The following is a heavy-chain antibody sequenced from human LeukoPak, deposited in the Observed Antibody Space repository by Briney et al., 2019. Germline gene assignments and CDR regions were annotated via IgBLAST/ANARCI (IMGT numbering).Heavy chain of an antibody. J-gene: IGHJ4*02. D-gene: IGHD3-22*01. CDR2: INWNGGST. CDR1: GFTFDDYG. CDR3: ASMVRDSSGYYFNY. Sequence: GGSLRLSCAASGFTFDDYGMSWVRQAPGKGLEWVSGINWNGGSTGYADSVKGRFTISRDNAKNSLYLQMNSLRAEDTALYHCASMVRDSSGYYFNYWGQGTLVTVSS. V-gene: IGHV3-20*01.